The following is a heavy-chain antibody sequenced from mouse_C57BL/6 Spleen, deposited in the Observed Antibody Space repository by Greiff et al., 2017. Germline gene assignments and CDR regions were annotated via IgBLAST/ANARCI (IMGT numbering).Heavy chain of an antibody. V-gene: IGHV10-1*01. CDR2: IRSKSNNYAT. J-gene: IGHJ4*01. CDR1: GFSFNTYA. CDR3: VRQIYYYGSSYAMDY. Sequence: EVQVVESGGGLVQPKGSLKLSCAASGFSFNTYAMNWVRQAPGKGLEWVARIRSKSNNYATYYADSVKDRFTISRDDSESMLYLQMNNLKTEDTAMYYCVRQIYYYGSSYAMDYWGQGTSVTVSS. D-gene: IGHD1-1*01.